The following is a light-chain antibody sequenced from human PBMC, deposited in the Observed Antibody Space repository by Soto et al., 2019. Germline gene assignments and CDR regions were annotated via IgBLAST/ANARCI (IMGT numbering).Light chain of an antibody. V-gene: IGKV3-20*01. CDR1: QSVSSSY. Sequence: DIVLTQSPGTLSLSPGERGSLSCRASQSVSSSYLAWYQQKPGQAPRLLIYGASSRATGIPDRFSGSGSGTDFTLTISRLEPEDFAVYYCQQYGSSPQTFGQGTKVDNK. CDR3: QQYGSSPQT. CDR2: GAS. J-gene: IGKJ1*01.